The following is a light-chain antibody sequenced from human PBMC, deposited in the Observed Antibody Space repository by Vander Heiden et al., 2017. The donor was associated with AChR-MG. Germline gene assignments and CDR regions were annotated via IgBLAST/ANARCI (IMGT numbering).Light chain of an antibody. CDR3: ATWDDNLSGRV. V-gene: IGLV1-44*01. CDR2: GNN. Sequence: QSVVTQPRSASGTPGQRVTISCSGSSSNIGSNTVNWYQQLPETAHKLLSYGNNQRPAGVPDRFSGSKSGTSASLAISGLQSEDEADYYCATWDDNLSGRVFGGGTKLTVL. CDR1: SSNIGSNT. J-gene: IGLJ3*02.